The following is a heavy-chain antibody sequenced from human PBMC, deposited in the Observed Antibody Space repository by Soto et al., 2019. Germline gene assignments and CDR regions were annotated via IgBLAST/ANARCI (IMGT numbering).Heavy chain of an antibody. D-gene: IGHD3-10*01. Sequence: PGGSLRLSCAASGFTFSSYSMNWVRQAPGKGLEWVSYISSSSTIYYADSVKGRFTISRDNAKNSLYLQMNSLRDEDTAVYYCARGLTITMVRGASPYGMDVWGQGTTVTVSS. V-gene: IGHV3-48*02. J-gene: IGHJ6*02. CDR2: ISSSSTI. CDR3: ARGLTITMVRGASPYGMDV. CDR1: GFTFSSYS.